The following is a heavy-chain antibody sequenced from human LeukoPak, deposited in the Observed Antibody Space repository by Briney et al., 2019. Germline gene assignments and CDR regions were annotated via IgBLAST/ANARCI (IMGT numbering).Heavy chain of an antibody. D-gene: IGHD2-2*01. CDR1: GDSISNYY. V-gene: IGHV4-4*07. CDR3: AREGPAASTFFYYFMDV. J-gene: IGHJ6*03. CDR2: MYTTGAT. Sequence: SETLSLTCSVSGDSISNYYWSWIRQPAGKGLEWIGRMYTTGATNYNPSLKSRATMSVDPSKNQLSLTLTSVTAADRAVYYCAREGPAASTFFYYFMDVWGTGTTVTVSS.